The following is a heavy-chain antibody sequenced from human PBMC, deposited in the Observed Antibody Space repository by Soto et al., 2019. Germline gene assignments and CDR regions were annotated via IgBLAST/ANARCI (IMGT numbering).Heavy chain of an antibody. Sequence: GSLRLSCAASGFTFSSYGMHGVRQAPGKGLEWVAVISYDGSNKYYADSVKGRFTISRDNSKNTLYLQMNSLRAEDTAVYYCAKALEGYYGMDVWGQGTTVTVSS. V-gene: IGHV3-30*18. CDR1: GFTFSSYG. D-gene: IGHD1-1*01. J-gene: IGHJ6*02. CDR3: AKALEGYYGMDV. CDR2: ISYDGSNK.